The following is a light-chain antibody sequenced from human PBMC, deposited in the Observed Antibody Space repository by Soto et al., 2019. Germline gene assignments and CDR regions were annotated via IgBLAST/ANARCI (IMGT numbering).Light chain of an antibody. Sequence: IVMTQFPATLSVSPGESATLSCRAGQHIFYNVAWYQHRPGQAPRLLIYRASTRAPGVPARFSGSGSGTEFTLTISRLQPEDFAVYSCLQYHNLWAFGQGTKVEI. J-gene: IGKJ1*01. CDR3: LQYHNLWA. CDR1: QHIFYN. CDR2: RAS. V-gene: IGKV3-15*01.